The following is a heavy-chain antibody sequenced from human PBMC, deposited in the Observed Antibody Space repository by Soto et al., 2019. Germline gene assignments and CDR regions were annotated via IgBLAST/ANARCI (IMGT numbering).Heavy chain of an antibody. CDR3: ARGVAVAYYYMDV. CDR1: GFTFSSYG. J-gene: IGHJ6*03. CDR2: IWYDGSNK. Sequence: GGSLRLSCAASGFTFSSYGMHWVRQAPGKGLEWVAVIWYDGSNKYYADSVKGRFTISRDNSKNTLYLQMNSLRAEDTAVYYCARGVAVAYYYMDVWGKGTTVTVSS. V-gene: IGHV3-33*01. D-gene: IGHD6-19*01.